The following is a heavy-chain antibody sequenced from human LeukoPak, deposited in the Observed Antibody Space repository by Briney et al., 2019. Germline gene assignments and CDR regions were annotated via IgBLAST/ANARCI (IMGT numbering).Heavy chain of an antibody. V-gene: IGHV4-59*01. Sequence: PSETLSLTCTVSGGSINNYFWSWIRQPPGKGLEWIGHIYDSGSTNYNPSLKSRLTISIDTSNNQFSLKLRSVTAADTAVYFCARDPGNSYYYFDHWGQGSLVTVSS. D-gene: IGHD2/OR15-2a*01. CDR3: ARDPGNSYYYFDH. J-gene: IGHJ4*02. CDR1: GGSINNYF. CDR2: IYDSGST.